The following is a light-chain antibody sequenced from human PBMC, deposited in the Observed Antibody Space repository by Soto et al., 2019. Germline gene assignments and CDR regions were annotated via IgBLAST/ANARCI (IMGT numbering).Light chain of an antibody. CDR3: CSYAGSYSFV. Sequence: QSVLTQPRSVSGSPGQSVTISCTGTSSDVGGYNYVSWYQQHPGRAPKLMIYDVSQRPSGVPDRFSGSKSGITASLTISGLQAEDEADYSCCSYAGSYSFVFGSGTKVTVL. CDR2: DVS. CDR1: SSDVGGYNY. J-gene: IGLJ1*01. V-gene: IGLV2-11*01.